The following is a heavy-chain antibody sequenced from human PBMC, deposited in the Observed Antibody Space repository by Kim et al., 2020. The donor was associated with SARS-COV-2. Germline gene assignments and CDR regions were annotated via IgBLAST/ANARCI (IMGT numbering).Heavy chain of an antibody. Sequence: ASVKVSCKASGYTFTSYGISWVRQAPGQGLEWMGWISAYNGNTNYAQKLQGRVTMTTDTSTSTAYMELRSLRSDDTAVYYCARRTSITIFGVVTFYGMDVWGQGTMVTVSS. V-gene: IGHV1-18*01. CDR2: ISAYNGNT. CDR1: GYTFTSYG. J-gene: IGHJ6*02. D-gene: IGHD3-3*01. CDR3: ARRTSITIFGVVTFYGMDV.